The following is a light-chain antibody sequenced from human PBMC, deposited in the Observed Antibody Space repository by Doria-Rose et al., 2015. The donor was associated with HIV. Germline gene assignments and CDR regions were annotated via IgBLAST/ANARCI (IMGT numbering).Light chain of an antibody. CDR1: QSLLYTSKSY. J-gene: IGKJ3*01. V-gene: IGKV4-1*01. CDR3: QQYYDTPS. CDR2: WAS. Sequence: DIQMTQSPESLGMSLGERATLNCKSNQSLLYTSKSYLAWYQQKLVQPPTLLIYWASTRQSGVPARFSGSGSGTDFTLTISSLEAEDVAVYYCQQYYDTPSFGPGTTVDIK.